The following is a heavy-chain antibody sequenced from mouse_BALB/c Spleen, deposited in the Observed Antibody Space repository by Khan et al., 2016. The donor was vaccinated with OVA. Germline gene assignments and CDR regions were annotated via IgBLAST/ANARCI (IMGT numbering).Heavy chain of an antibody. V-gene: IGHV9-3-1*01. CDR3: EEPPYFSCVIDS. J-gene: IGHJ4*01. CDR1: GYTFTKYG. Sequence: QIQLVQSGPELKKPGETVKISCKASGYTFTKYGMNWVKQAPGKGLKWMGWINTYTGESTYVDDFKGRFAFSLETSASTAYLQINNLKDEDTTTYSCEEPPYFSCVIDSWGQGTTVTVSS. CDR2: INTYTGES.